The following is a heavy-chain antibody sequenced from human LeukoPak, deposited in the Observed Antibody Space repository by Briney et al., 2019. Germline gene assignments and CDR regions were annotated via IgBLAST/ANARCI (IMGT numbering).Heavy chain of an antibody. V-gene: IGHV3-21*01. Sequence: PGGSLRLSCAASGFTFSSYSMNWVRQAPGKGLEWVSSISSSSSYIYYADSVKGRFTISRDNAKNSLYLQMNSLRAEDTAVYYCARTFGYSYGSNWFDPWGEGTLATVSS. D-gene: IGHD5-18*01. CDR2: ISSSSSYI. CDR1: GFTFSSYS. CDR3: ARTFGYSYGSNWFDP. J-gene: IGHJ5*02.